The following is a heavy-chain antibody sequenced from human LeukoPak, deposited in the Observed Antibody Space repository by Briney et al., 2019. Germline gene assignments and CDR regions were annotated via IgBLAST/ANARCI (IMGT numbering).Heavy chain of an antibody. CDR2: ISSSSYI. CDR3: ARDGVLWFGGEGAFDI. J-gene: IGHJ3*02. CDR1: GFTFRSYS. V-gene: IGHV3-21*01. D-gene: IGHD3-10*01. Sequence: GGSLRLSCAASGFTFRSYSMNWVRQAPGKGLEWVSSISSSSYIYYADSVKGRFTISRDNAKNSLYLQMNSLRAEDTAVYYYARDGVLWFGGEGAFDIWGQGTMVTVSS.